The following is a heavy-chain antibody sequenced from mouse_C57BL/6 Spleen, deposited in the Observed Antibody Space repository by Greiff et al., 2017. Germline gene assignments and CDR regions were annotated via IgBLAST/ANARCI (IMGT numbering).Heavy chain of an antibody. CDR2: INPSSGYT. J-gene: IGHJ1*03. CDR1: GYTFTSYT. Sequence: QVKLQQSGAELARPGASVKMSCKASGYTFTSYTMHWVKQRPGQGLEWIGYINPSSGYTKYNQKFKDKATLTADKSSSTGYMQLSSLTSEDYAVYDCARCPYGYDGAFDVWGTGTTVTVSS. D-gene: IGHD2-2*01. V-gene: IGHV1-4*01. CDR3: ARCPYGYDGAFDV.